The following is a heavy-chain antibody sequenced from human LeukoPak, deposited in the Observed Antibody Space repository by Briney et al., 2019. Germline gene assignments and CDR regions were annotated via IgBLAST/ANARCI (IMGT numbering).Heavy chain of an antibody. Sequence: GRSLRLSCAASGFTFTTYNMNWGRQAPRKGLGWVSSISSNSKYKYYEDSGKGRFTISRDNAKNSLYLQMNSLRVEDAAVYDCARASGSGDYADTLDFDYGGQGNLVTVS. J-gene: IGHJ4*02. CDR3: ARASGSGDYADTLDFDY. CDR1: GFTFTTYN. CDR2: ISSNSKYK. V-gene: IGHV3-21*01. D-gene: IGHD3-22*01.